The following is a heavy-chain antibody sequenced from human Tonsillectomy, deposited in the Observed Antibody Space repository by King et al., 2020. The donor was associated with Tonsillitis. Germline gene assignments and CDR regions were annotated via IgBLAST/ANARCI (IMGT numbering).Heavy chain of an antibody. CDR2: INPYSGGT. CDR3: ATTVAADPYYYYYYMDV. V-gene: IGHV1-2*02. D-gene: IGHD6-19*01. Sequence: QLVQSGAEVKKPGASVKVSCKASGYTFTGYYMHWVRQAPGQGLEWMGWINPYSGGTNYAQKFQGRVTMTRDTSISAAYMELSRLRSDDTAVYYCATTVAADPYYYYYYMDVGGKGTTVTVSS. CDR1: GYTFTGYY. J-gene: IGHJ6*03.